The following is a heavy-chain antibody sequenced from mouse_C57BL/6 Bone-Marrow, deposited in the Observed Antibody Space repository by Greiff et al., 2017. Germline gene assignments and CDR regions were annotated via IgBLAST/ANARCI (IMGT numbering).Heavy chain of an antibody. CDR3: ASTGFDY. CDR2: IDPSDSYT. J-gene: IGHJ2*01. Sequence: QVQLQQPGAELVMPGASVKLSCKASGYTFTSYWMHWVKQRPGQGLEWIGEIDPSDSYTNYNQKFKGKSTFTVDKSSSTAYMQLSSLTSDDSAVXYCASTGFDYWGQGTTLTVSS. CDR1: GYTFTSYW. D-gene: IGHD4-1*01. V-gene: IGHV1-69*01.